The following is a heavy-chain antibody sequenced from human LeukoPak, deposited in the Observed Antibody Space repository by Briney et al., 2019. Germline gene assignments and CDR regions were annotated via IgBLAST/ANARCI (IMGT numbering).Heavy chain of an antibody. Sequence: GSLRLSCAASGFTFSSYWMHWVRQAPGKGLVWVSRVNSDGGSTTYADSVKGRFTISRDNAKNTLYLQMNSLRAEDTAVYYCARSSTQYSSGWYGLDYWGQGTLVTVSS. CDR2: VNSDGGST. CDR1: GFTFSSYW. CDR3: ARSSTQYSSGWYGLDY. V-gene: IGHV3-74*01. D-gene: IGHD6-19*01. J-gene: IGHJ4*02.